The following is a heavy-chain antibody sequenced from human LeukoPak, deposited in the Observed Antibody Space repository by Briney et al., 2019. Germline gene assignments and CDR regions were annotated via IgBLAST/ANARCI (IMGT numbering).Heavy chain of an antibody. CDR1: GYSITSGYN. J-gene: IGHJ4*02. CDR3: VRYCSSTTCYTRAVDY. Sequence: SETLSLTCTVSGYSITSGYNWAWIRQPPGKVLEWIGSIYHSGSVYYNPPLKSRVTISVDTSKNQFSLKLSSVTAADTAVYYCVRYCSSTTCYTRAVDYWAQGTLVTVSS. CDR2: IYHSGSV. D-gene: IGHD2-2*02. V-gene: IGHV4-38-2*02.